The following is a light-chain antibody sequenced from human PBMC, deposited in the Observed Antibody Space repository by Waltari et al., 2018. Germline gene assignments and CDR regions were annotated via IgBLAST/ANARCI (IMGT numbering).Light chain of an antibody. CDR2: AVS. CDR3: TSYTSKNTFI. V-gene: IGLV2-14*03. Sequence: QSALTQPASVFGSLGQSVTLSCTGPATALGGYASVSWYQHHTGKAPKLLIFAVSSRPSEISARFSASKSGNTASLTISGLQTEDEADYHCTSYTSKNTFIFGGGTRLTVL. CDR1: ATALGGYAS. J-gene: IGLJ2*01.